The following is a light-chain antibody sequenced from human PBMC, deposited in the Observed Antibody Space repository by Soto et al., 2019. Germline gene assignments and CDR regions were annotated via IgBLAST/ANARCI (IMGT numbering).Light chain of an antibody. CDR3: LQHNNYPPT. Sequence: DIPLTQSASSLSASLGDRVTITCRASQGIRNDLAWFQQKPGKAPKRLIYAASNLQSGVPSRFSGSGYGTEFNLTISSLQPEDFATYFCLQHNNYPPTFGQGTKVDIK. CDR2: AAS. CDR1: QGIRND. V-gene: IGKV1-17*01. J-gene: IGKJ1*01.